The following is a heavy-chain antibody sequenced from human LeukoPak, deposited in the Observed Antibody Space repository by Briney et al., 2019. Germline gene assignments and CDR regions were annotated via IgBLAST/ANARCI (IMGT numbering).Heavy chain of an antibody. CDR1: GYTFTSYG. CDR2: ISAYNGNT. Sequence: ASVTVSCKASGYTFTSYGISWVRQAPGQGLEWMGWISAYNGNTNYAQKLQGRVTMTTDTSTSTAYMELRSLRSDDTAVYYCARDVDYYDSSGYYGDYWGQGTLVTVSS. D-gene: IGHD3-22*01. V-gene: IGHV1-18*01. CDR3: ARDVDYYDSSGYYGDY. J-gene: IGHJ4*02.